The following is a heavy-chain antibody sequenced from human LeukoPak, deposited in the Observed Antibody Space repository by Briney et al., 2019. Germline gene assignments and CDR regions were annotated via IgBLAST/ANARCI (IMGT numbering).Heavy chain of an antibody. CDR2: IGSSGGPI. Sequence: GGSLRLSCAASGFTFTNYEMNWVRQAPGKGLEWVSYIGSSGGPIYYADSVRGRFTISRDNAKKALYLQMNSLRVEDTAVYYCARTLDSWGQGTLVTVSS. J-gene: IGHJ4*02. V-gene: IGHV3-48*03. CDR1: GFTFTNYE. CDR3: ARTLDS.